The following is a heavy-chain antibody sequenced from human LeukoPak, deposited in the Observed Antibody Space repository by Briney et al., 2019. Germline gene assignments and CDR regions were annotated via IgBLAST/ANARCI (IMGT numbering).Heavy chain of an antibody. J-gene: IGHJ4*02. D-gene: IGHD6-19*01. CDR1: GGSISSSSYY. V-gene: IGHV4-39*01. CDR3: ARQGIAVAETFDY. CDR2: IYYSGST. Sequence: SETLSLTRTVSGGSISSSSYYWGWIRQPPGKGLEWIGSIYYSGSTYYNPSLKSRVTISVDTSKNQFSLKLTSVTAADTAVYFCARQGIAVAETFDYWGQGTLVTVSS.